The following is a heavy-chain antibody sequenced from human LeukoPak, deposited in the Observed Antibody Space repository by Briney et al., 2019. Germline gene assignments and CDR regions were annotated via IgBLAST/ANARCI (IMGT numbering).Heavy chain of an antibody. V-gene: IGHV4-59*12. J-gene: IGHJ4*02. Sequence: PSETLSLTCTVSGGSISRYYWSWIRKPPGKGLEWIGCIYYSGSSYYNPSLKSRVTISEGTSKNQFSLKLSSVTAADTAVYYCARDPGQLPAYYFDYWGQGTLVTVSS. D-gene: IGHD2-2*01. CDR1: GGSISRYY. CDR2: IYYSGSS. CDR3: ARDPGQLPAYYFDY.